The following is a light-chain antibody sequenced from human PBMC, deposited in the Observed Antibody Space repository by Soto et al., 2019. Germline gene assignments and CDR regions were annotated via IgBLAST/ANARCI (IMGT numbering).Light chain of an antibody. CDR2: DAS. CDR3: QQYNRYRA. Sequence: DIQMTQSPSTLSASVGDRVTITCRASQSISSWLAWYQQKPGKAPKLLIYDASSLESGVPSRFSGSGSGTEFTLTISSLQPDDFATYYCQQYNRYRAFGQGTKVDNK. J-gene: IGKJ1*01. V-gene: IGKV1-5*01. CDR1: QSISSW.